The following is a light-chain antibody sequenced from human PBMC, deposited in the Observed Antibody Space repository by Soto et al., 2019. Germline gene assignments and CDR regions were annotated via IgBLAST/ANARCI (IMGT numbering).Light chain of an antibody. J-gene: IGKJ5*01. V-gene: IGKV3-11*01. CDR3: QQRSNWPPEVT. CDR1: QSVSSY. Sequence: ETVLTQSPATLSLSPGERATLSCRASQSVSSYLAWYQQKPGQAPRLLIYDISTRATGIPARFSGSGSGTDFTLTISSLEPDDFAIYYCQQRSNWPPEVTFGQGTRLEI. CDR2: DIS.